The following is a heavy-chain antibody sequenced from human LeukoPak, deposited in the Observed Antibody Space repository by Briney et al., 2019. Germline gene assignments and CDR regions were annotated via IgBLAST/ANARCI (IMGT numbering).Heavy chain of an antibody. CDR3: ARVYYGGYKYFDF. CDR2: IDVSGTT. D-gene: IGHD2-21*01. Sequence: SETLSLTCTVSRDSISRYYWTWIRQPPGEGLEWIGYIDVSGTTNDNPSLKSRVTISVDTSKNQFSLKLSSVTAADTAVYYCARVYYGGYKYFDFWAREPWSPSPQ. V-gene: IGHV4-59*01. CDR1: RDSISRYY. J-gene: IGHJ4*02.